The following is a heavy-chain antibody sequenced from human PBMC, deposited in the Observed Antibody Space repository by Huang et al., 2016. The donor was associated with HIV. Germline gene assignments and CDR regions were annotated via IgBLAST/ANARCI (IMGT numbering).Heavy chain of an antibody. CDR2: MNPNTGST. V-gene: IGHV1-8*02. D-gene: IGHD4-17*01. J-gene: IGHJ4*02. Sequence: QVHLVQSGAEVKKPGASVKVSCKASGYTFTNYDINWVRQAPGRGLEWMGWMNPNTGSTGFAQSFQGRVTMTRKTSITTAYMELTSLTSEDTAVYYCARSAYGDLDYWGLGTLVSVSS. CDR1: GYTFTNYD. CDR3: ARSAYGDLDY.